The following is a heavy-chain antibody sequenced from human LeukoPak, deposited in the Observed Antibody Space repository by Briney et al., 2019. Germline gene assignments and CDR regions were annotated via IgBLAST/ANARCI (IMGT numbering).Heavy chain of an antibody. CDR3: ARDLYSSGWYNAFDI. J-gene: IGHJ3*02. V-gene: IGHV3-74*01. Sequence: PGGSLRLSCAASGFTFSSYSMNWVRQAPGKGLVWVSRINGDGSDTSYADSVKGRFTISRDNAKNTLHLQMNSLRAEDTAVYYCARDLYSSGWYNAFDIWGQGTMVTVSS. CDR2: INGDGSDT. D-gene: IGHD6-19*01. CDR1: GFTFSSYS.